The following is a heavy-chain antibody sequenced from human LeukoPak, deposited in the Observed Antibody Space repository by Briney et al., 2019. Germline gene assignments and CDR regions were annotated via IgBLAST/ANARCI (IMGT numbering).Heavy chain of an antibody. CDR2: VYGGGTT. D-gene: IGHD3-22*01. J-gene: IGHJ4*02. CDR3: ARIDSSGFYPAY. Sequence: GGSLRLPCAASGFTVSSNFMSWVRQAPGKGLEWVSVVYGGGTTYYADSVKGRFTISRDNSKNALYLQMNSLRVEDTAVYYCARIDSSGFYPAYWGQGTLVTVSS. CDR1: GFTVSSNF. V-gene: IGHV3-53*01.